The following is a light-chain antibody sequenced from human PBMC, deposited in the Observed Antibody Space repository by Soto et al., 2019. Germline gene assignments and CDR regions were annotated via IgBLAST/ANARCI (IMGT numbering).Light chain of an antibody. V-gene: IGKV1-5*03. CDR2: KTS. CDR1: QSLSSR. CDR3: QQFNSYPFT. Sequence: DIQMTQSPSTLSASVGDRVTITCRASQSLSSRLAWYQQRPGKAPKLPIYKTSTLQSGVPSRFSGSGSGTEFTLTISSLQPDDFATYYCQQFNSYPFTFGPGTKVDIK. J-gene: IGKJ3*01.